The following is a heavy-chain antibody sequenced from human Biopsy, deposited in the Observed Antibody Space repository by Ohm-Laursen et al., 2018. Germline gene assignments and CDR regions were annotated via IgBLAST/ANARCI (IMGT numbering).Heavy chain of an antibody. CDR2: IWFDGTNK. D-gene: IGHD3-16*01. CDR3: AKVHDSGYYYYSMDV. V-gene: IGHV3-33*06. J-gene: IGHJ6*02. CDR1: GFSFSVYG. Sequence: SLTLSCSASGFSFSVYGMHWVRLAPGRGLERVAVIWFDGTNKYYDESVEGRFTISRDNSKNMVYLQMGSLTVEDTAVYYCAKVHDSGYYYYSMDVWGQGTTVTVSS.